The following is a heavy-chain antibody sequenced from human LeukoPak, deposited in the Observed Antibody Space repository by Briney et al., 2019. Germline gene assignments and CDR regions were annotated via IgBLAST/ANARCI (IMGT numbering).Heavy chain of an antibody. CDR1: GFTLSNHW. D-gene: IGHD6-19*01. Sequence: GGSLRLSCAASGFTLSNHWMDWVRQPPGKGQVWVSRISTDGTTTIYADSVKGRFTISRDDAKNTLYLQMNSLRAEDTAVYYCARVASSVDDYWGQGTLVTVSS. CDR2: ISTDGTTT. V-gene: IGHV3-74*01. J-gene: IGHJ4*02. CDR3: ARVASSVDDY.